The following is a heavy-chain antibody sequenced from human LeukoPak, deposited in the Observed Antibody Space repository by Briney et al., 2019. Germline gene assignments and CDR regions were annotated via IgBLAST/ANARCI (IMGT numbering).Heavy chain of an antibody. CDR3: AKTGSSSWGYFDY. V-gene: IGHV3-30*02. J-gene: IGHJ4*02. CDR2: IRYDGSNK. Sequence: PGGSLRLSCAASGFTFSSYGMHWVRQAPGKGLEWVAFIRYDGSNKYYADSVKGRFTISRDNSKNTLYLQMNSLRAEVTAVYYCAKTGSSSWGYFDYWGQGTLVTVSS. D-gene: IGHD6-13*01. CDR1: GFTFSSYG.